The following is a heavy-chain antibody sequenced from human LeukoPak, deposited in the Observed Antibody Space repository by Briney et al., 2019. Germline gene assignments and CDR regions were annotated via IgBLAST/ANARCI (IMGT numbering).Heavy chain of an antibody. CDR2: IYHSGST. D-gene: IGHD3-16*01. Sequence: SWVRQPPGKGLEWIGEIYHSGSTNYNPSLKSRVTISVDKSKNQFSLKLSSVTAADTAVYYCARTPSGVVSGWGMDVWGQGTTVTVSS. J-gene: IGHJ6*02. V-gene: IGHV4-4*02. CDR3: ARTPSGVVSGWGMDV.